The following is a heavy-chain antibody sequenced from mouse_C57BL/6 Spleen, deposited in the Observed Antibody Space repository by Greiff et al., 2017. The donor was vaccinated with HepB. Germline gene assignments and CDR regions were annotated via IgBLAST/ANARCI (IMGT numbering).Heavy chain of an antibody. V-gene: IGHV7-1*01. CDR3: ARAYGSSSFAY. Sequence: EVKLMESGGGLVQSGRSLRLSCATSGFTFSDFYMEWVRQAPGKGLEWIAASRNKANDYTTEYSASVKGRFIVSRDTSQSILYLQMNALRAEDTAIYYCARAYGSSSFAYWGQGTLVTVSA. CDR2: SRNKANDYTT. D-gene: IGHD1-1*01. CDR1: GFTFSDFY. J-gene: IGHJ3*01.